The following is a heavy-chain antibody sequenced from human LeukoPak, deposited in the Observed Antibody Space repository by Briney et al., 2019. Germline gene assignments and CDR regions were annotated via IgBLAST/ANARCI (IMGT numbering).Heavy chain of an antibody. D-gene: IGHD6-19*01. CDR1: GFTFSSYS. Sequence: GGSLRLSCAASGFTFSSYSMNWVRKAPGKGREWVSSISSSSSYIYYADSVKARFTISRDNAKNSLYLQMNSLRAEDTAVYYCAPRPLYSSGWYGSWGQGTLVTVSS. CDR2: ISSSSSYI. J-gene: IGHJ5*02. CDR3: APRPLYSSGWYGS. V-gene: IGHV3-21*01.